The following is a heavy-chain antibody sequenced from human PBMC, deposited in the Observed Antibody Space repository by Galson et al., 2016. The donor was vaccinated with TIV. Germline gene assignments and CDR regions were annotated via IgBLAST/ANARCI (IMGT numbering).Heavy chain of an antibody. CDR3: ARVRSLYSYDCTMDV. V-gene: IGHV4-61*02. D-gene: IGHD2-21*02. Sequence: TLSLTCNVSGGSINSDNYFWTWIRQPAGKGLEWIGLVYGTGSTTYNPSLKSRVTILVDTSKNQFSLKLSSVTAADSAVYDCARVRSLYSYDCTMDVWGKGTTVTVSS. CDR2: VYGTGST. CDR1: GGSINSDNYF. J-gene: IGHJ6*03.